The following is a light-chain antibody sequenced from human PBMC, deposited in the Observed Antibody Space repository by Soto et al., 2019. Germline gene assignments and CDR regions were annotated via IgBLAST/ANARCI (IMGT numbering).Light chain of an antibody. CDR2: KAS. J-gene: IGKJ1*01. V-gene: IGKV1-5*03. CDR1: QSISSW. CDR3: QQYNGYWT. Sequence: DIQMTQSPSTLSASVGDRVTITCRASQSISSWLAWYQQKPGKAPKLLISKASSLESGVPSRFSGSGSGREFTLTISSLQPDDIATYYCQQYNGYWTFGQGTKVEIK.